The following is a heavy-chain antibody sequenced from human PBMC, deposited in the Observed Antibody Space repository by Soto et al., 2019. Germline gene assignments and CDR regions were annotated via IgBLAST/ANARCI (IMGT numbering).Heavy chain of an antibody. V-gene: IGHV1-3*04. CDR1: GYDFSSYA. CDR2: INIGSGRT. CDR3: VRAGGDCGYRLTYYSYRGLDV. D-gene: IGHD2-21*02. Sequence: QVQLVQSGAEEKQPGASVRVSCKTSGYDFSSYAMHWVRQAPGQRLEWMGWINIGSGRTEYSQNLQARINITSHTSASTVYMDLSRLKSEDTSVYFCVRAGGDCGYRLTYYSYRGLDVWGQGTTVTVSS. J-gene: IGHJ6*02.